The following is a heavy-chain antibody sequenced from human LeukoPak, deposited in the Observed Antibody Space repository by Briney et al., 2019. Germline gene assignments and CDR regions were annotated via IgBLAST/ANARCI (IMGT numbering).Heavy chain of an antibody. V-gene: IGHV3-15*05. Sequence: PGGPLTLPCAVCGLIQNYACVQGLPRAPAKGGEGVGRIKGKTDGGRADYHAPVKGRLTISKDDSINTMYMQMNSLSNEDTATYYCSREDRHGSSWCGAFDLWGQGTTVTVSS. CDR2: IKGKTDGGRA. D-gene: IGHD6-13*01. CDR1: GLIQNYAC. CDR3: SREDRHGSSWCGAFDL. J-gene: IGHJ3*01.